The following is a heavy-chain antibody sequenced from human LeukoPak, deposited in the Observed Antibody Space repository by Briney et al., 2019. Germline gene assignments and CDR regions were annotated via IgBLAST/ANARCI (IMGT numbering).Heavy chain of an antibody. CDR1: GGSISSYY. CDR2: IYTSGST. CDR3: ARRIGIAASGYYFDY. D-gene: IGHD6-13*01. J-gene: IGHJ4*02. Sequence: PSETLSLTCTVSGGSISSYYWSWIRQPAGKGLEWIGRIYTSGSTNYNPSLKSRVTMSVDTSKNQFSLKLSSVTAADTAVYYCARRIGIAASGYYFDYWGQGTLVTVSS. V-gene: IGHV4-4*07.